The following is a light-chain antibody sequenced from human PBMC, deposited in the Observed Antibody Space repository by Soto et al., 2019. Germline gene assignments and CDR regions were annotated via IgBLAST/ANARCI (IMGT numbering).Light chain of an antibody. V-gene: IGLV7-46*01. Sequence: QAVVTQEPSMTVSPGGTVTLTCGCSSGAVTSGHYPYWFQQKPGQAPRKLIYDTNNRHSWTPAPFSGSLLGGKAALTLSGAQPEYEAVYYCLLLYSGTRRLFGPGTNLTVL. CDR1: SGAVTSGHY. CDR3: LLLYSGTRRL. CDR2: DTN. J-gene: IGLJ1*01.